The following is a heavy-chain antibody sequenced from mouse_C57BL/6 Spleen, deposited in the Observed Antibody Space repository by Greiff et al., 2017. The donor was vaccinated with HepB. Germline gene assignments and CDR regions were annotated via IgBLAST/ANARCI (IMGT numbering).Heavy chain of an antibody. D-gene: IGHD3-2*02. CDR1: GYTFTSYW. CDR3: ARSGGYLDY. J-gene: IGHJ2*01. CDR2: INPGSGGT. Sequence: QVQLQQPGAELVKPGASVKMSCKASGYTFTSYWITWVKQRPGQGLEWIGVINPGSGGTNYNEKFKGKATLTADKSSSTAYMQLSSLTSEDSAVYFCARSGGYLDYWGQGTTLTVSS. V-gene: IGHV1-55*01.